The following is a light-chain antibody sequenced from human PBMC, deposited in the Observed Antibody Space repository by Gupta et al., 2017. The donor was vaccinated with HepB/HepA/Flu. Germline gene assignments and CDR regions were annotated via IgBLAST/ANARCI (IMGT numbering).Light chain of an antibody. Sequence: EIVLTQSPATLSLSPGDRATLSCRASQSVDSYLAWYQQRPGQAPRLLIYDASNRATGIPARFSGSGSGTDFTLTISSLEPEDFTVYYCQHRRNWPLTFGGETKLEIK. CDR3: QHRRNWPLT. J-gene: IGKJ4*01. V-gene: IGKV3-11*01. CDR2: DAS. CDR1: QSVDSY.